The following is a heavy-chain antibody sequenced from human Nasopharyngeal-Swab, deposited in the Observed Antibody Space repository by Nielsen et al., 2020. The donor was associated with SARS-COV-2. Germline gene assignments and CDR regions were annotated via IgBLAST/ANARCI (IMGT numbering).Heavy chain of an antibody. V-gene: IGHV3-53*01. J-gene: IGHJ4*02. D-gene: IGHD5-24*01. CDR2: MYAGGDI. Sequence: GGSLRPSCAASGSDVSGNYMSWFRQAPGKGLEWVSVMYAGGDIYYADSVKGRFTISRDSSKNTLYLQMNSLRVEDTALYYCARDRRDVDNQWGQGTLVTVSS. CDR1: GSDVSGNY. CDR3: ARDRRDVDNQ.